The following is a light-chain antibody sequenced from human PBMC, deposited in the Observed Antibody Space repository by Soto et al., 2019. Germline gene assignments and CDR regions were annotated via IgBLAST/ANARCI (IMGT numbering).Light chain of an antibody. V-gene: IGLV2-18*02. CDR1: SSDVGYYNR. CDR3: SSYTTSSTLV. CDR2: EVS. J-gene: IGLJ2*01. Sequence: QSALTQPPSVSGSPGQSVTISCTGTSSDVGYYNRVSWYQQPPGTAPKLMVFEVSNRPSGVPDRFSGSKSGNTASLTISGVQAEDEADYYCSSYTTSSTLVFVGGTKVTVL.